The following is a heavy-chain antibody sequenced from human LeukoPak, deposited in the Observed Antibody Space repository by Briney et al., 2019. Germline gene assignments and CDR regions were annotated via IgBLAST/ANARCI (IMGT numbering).Heavy chain of an antibody. CDR2: IYYSGST. J-gene: IGHJ4*02. V-gene: IGHV4-61*08. Sequence: SETLSLTCTVSGGSISSGDYYWSWIRQPPGKGLEWIGYIYYSGSTNYNPSLKSRVTISVDTSMNQFSLKLSSVTAADTAVYYCARALGAAAGTLDYWGQGTLVTVSS. CDR1: GGSISSGDYY. D-gene: IGHD6-13*01. CDR3: ARALGAAAGTLDY.